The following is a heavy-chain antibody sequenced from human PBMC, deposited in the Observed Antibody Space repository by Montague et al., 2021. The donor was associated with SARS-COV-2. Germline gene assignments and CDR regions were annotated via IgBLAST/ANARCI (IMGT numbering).Heavy chain of an antibody. Sequence: ETLSLTCTVSGDSISSSSYFWGWIRQPPGKGLEWIGSIYYSGSTYYNPSLKSRVTISVDTSKNQFSLKLSSVTAADTAVYYCAGKASRGITIFGVVTASYYFDYWGQGTLVTVSS. CDR3: AGKASRGITIFGVVTASYYFDY. J-gene: IGHJ4*02. D-gene: IGHD3-3*01. V-gene: IGHV4-39*01. CDR2: IYYSGST. CDR1: GDSISSSSYF.